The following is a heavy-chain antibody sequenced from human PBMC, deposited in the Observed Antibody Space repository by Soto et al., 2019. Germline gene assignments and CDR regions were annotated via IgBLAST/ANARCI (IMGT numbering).Heavy chain of an antibody. CDR2: VYDSGRT. CDR1: RGYVNIGAYS. Sequence: SDTRSLTCALSRGYVNIGAYSWSSIRQPPGKGLEWIGCVYDSGRTNYNPSLKSRVTISVDTSRNQFSLKLSSVTAADTAVYFCARGTQYYNENWEYAFESWGQGTMVT. D-gene: IGHD3-22*01. V-gene: IGHV4-61*08. J-gene: IGHJ3*01. CDR3: ARGTQYYNENWEYAFES.